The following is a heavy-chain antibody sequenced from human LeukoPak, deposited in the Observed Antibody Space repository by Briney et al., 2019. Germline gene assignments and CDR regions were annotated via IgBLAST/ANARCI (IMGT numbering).Heavy chain of an antibody. Sequence: GGSLRLSCAASGFTFSSYWMSWVRQAPGKGLEWVAIIKQDGSEKYYVDSVKGRFTISRDNAKNTLYLQMGSLRAEDMAVYYCARGRLVVTGVDYWGQGTLVTVSS. D-gene: IGHD3-22*01. J-gene: IGHJ4*02. CDR2: IKQDGSEK. CDR1: GFTFSSYW. V-gene: IGHV3-7*01. CDR3: ARGRLVVTGVDY.